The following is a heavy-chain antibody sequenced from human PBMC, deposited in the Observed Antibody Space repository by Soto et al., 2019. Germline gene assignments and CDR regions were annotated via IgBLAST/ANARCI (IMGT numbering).Heavy chain of an antibody. CDR1: GGTFNSYA. CDR2: IMPTFGTT. V-gene: IGHV1-69*13. J-gene: IGHJ4*02. Sequence: SVKVTCKTSGGTFNSYAIIWVRQAPGQGLEWMGQIMPTFGTTNNAQKFQGRITITAEESTTTAYMELTGLRSDDTAVYYCVRGKGVTMVRGLFDYWGQGNLVTVS. D-gene: IGHD3-10*01. CDR3: VRGKGVTMVRGLFDY.